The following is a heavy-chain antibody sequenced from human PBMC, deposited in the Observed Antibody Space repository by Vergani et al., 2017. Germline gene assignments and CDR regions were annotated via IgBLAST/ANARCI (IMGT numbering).Heavy chain of an antibody. J-gene: IGHJ6*02. V-gene: IGHV4-59*01. CDR3: ARDSTPYITGTHSTGYYGMDV. CDR1: GGSISSYY. D-gene: IGHD1-20*01. CDR2: IYYSGST. Sequence: QVQLQESGPGLVKPSQTLSLTCTVSGGSISSYYWSWIRQPPGKGLEWIGYIYYSGSTNYNPSLKSRVTISVDTSKTQFSLKLSSVTAADTAVYYCARDSTPYITGTHSTGYYGMDVWGQGTTVTVSS.